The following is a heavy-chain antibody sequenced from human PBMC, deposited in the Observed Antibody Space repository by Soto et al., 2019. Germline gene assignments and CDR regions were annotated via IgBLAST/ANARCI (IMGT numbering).Heavy chain of an antibody. CDR3: AKGGDYWYFEL. D-gene: IGHD3-16*01. CDR1: GFTFDDYT. J-gene: IGHJ2*01. Sequence: EMQLVESGGVVVQPGGSLRLSCAASGFTFDDYTMHWVRQVPGKGLDWVSTISWDGGTTYYADSVKGRFTISRDNSKSSLYLQMNGLTTEDSAFYYCAKGGDYWYFELWGRGTLATVSS. CDR2: ISWDGGTT. V-gene: IGHV3-43*01.